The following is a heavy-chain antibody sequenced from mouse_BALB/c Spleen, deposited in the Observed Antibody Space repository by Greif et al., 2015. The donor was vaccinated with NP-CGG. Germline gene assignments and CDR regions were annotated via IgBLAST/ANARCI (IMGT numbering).Heavy chain of an antibody. V-gene: IGHV14-3*02. CDR1: GFNIKDTY. J-gene: IGHJ3*01. CDR2: IDPANGNT. Sequence: EVQLQQSGAELVKPGASVKLSCTASGFNIKDTYMHWVKQRPEQGLEWIGRIDPANGNTKYDPKFQGKATITADTSSNTAYLQLSSLTSEDTAVYYCARDSSGFCFAYWGQGTLVTVSA. CDR3: ARDSSGFCFAY. D-gene: IGHD3-2*01.